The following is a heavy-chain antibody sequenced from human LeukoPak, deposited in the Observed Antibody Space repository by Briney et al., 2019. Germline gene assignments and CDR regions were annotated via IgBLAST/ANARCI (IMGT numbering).Heavy chain of an antibody. J-gene: IGHJ4*02. V-gene: IGHV3-33*01. CDR1: GFTFSSYG. D-gene: IGHD3-22*01. Sequence: GGSLRLSCAASGFTFSSYGMHWVRQAPGKGLEWVAVIWYDGGNKYYTGSVKGRFTISRDDSKSMLYLQLNSLRAEDSAVYRCARAAYDSSGYLTLWGQGTLVTVSS. CDR2: IWYDGGNK. CDR3: ARAAYDSSGYLTL.